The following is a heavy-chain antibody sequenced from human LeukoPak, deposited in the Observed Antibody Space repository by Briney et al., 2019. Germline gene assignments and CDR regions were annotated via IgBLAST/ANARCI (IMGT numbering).Heavy chain of an antibody. D-gene: IGHD2-2*01. CDR3: ARVDEQYCSSTSCYGVNDY. CDR2: IYSGGST. Sequence: GGSLRLSCAASGFTVSSNYMSWVRQAPGKGLEWVSVIYSGGSTYYAGSVKGRFTISRDNSKNTLYLQMNSLRAEDTAVYYCARVDEQYCSSTSCYGVNDYWGQGTLVTVSS. V-gene: IGHV3-66*01. J-gene: IGHJ4*02. CDR1: GFTVSSNY.